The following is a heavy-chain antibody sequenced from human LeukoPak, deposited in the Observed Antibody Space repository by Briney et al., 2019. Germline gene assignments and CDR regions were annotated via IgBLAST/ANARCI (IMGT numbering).Heavy chain of an antibody. CDR3: ARPTGDYHAGFDY. J-gene: IGHJ4*02. CDR2: IWYDGSNK. Sequence: PGGSLRLSCAASGFTFSSYGMHWVRQAPGKGLEWVAVIWYDGSNKYYADSVKGRFTISRDNSKNTLYLQMNCLRAEDTAVYYCARPTGDYHAGFDYWGQGTLVTVSS. V-gene: IGHV3-33*01. CDR1: GFTFSSYG. D-gene: IGHD4-17*01.